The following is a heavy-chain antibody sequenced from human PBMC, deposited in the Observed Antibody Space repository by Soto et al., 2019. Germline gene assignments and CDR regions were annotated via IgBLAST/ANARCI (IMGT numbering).Heavy chain of an antibody. V-gene: IGHV3-21*06. Sequence: PGGSLRLSCAASGFTFSSYTLSWVRQAPGKGLEWVSSISSTTSYIFYADSVKGRFTVPRDNAKSSLYLQMDSLRAEDTAVYYCTRVLIAAAGRGPDYWGEGTLVTVSS. CDR1: GFTFSSYT. CDR2: ISSTTSYI. J-gene: IGHJ4*02. D-gene: IGHD6-13*01. CDR3: TRVLIAAAGRGPDY.